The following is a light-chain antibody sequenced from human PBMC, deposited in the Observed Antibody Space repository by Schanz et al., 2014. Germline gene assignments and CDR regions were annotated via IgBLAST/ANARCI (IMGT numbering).Light chain of an antibody. J-gene: IGKJ4*01. Sequence: EIVLTQSPGTLSVSPGERATLSCRASQSISSNLAWYQQKPGQAPRLLIYGASSRATGIPDRFSGSGSGTEFTLTISSLQSEDFAVYYCQQYNNWPPVTFGGGTKVEIK. V-gene: IGKV3D-15*01. CDR2: GAS. CDR3: QQYNNWPPVT. CDR1: QSISSN.